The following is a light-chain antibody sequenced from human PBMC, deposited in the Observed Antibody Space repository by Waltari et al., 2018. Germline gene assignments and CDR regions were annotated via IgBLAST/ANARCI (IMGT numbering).Light chain of an antibody. Sequence: STRATRGVSRTLACNQPTPGPAPFLIYYAASTRATGIPDRFSGGGSGTDFSLTISRLEPEDFAVYYCQHYVRLPATFGQGTKVEIK. CDR2: AAS. V-gene: IGKV3-20*01. CDR1: RGVSRT. J-gene: IGKJ1*01. CDR3: QHYVRLPAT.